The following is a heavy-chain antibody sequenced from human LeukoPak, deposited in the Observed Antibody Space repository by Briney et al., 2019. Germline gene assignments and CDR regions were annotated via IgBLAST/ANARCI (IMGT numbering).Heavy chain of an antibody. CDR1: GFNFSPYW. J-gene: IGHJ5*02. D-gene: IGHD1-26*01. CDR3: ARDQDGVGTTIDL. CDR2: INSDGTST. Sequence: GGSLRLSCAASGFNFSPYWMHWVRQAPGKGPVWVSRINSDGTSTWYAESVKGRFTNSRDNARNTVSLQMNSLRAEDTALYYCARDQDGVGTTIDLWGQGTLVTVSS. V-gene: IGHV3-74*01.